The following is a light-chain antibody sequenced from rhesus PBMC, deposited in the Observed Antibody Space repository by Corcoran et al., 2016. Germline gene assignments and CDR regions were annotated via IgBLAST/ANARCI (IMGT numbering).Light chain of an antibody. CDR3: QQYNNWPLT. V-gene: IGKV3-42*02. Sequence: EIVMTQTPATLSLSPGETATLSCRASPSVSSDLAWYQQKPGQTPSLRIYATSNRATGISARFSGNGSGTDFTLTISSLETEDLAVYYCQQYNNWPLTFGGGTKVEIK. CDR1: PSVSSD. J-gene: IGKJ4*01. CDR2: ATS.